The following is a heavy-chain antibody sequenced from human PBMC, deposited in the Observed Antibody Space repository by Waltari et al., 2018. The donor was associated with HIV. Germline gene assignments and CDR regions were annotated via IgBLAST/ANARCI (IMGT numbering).Heavy chain of an antibody. CDR2: IYPTGTT. Sequence: QVQLQESGPGLVKPSETLSLTCTVSGGSLSGHYWGWIRQPAGRGLEWIGRIYPTGTTLYNPSVKSRVIISVDTSRTQFSLRLKSVTAADTAVYYCVRHDDRGYGYFDRWGQGTLVPVSS. V-gene: IGHV4-4*07. CDR3: VRHDDRGYGYFDR. J-gene: IGHJ4*02. D-gene: IGHD3-16*01. CDR1: GGSLSGHY.